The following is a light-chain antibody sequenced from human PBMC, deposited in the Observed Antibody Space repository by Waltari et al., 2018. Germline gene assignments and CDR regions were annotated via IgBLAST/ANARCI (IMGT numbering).Light chain of an antibody. J-gene: IGLJ3*02. CDR3: TSFTSSNTWV. V-gene: IGLV2-14*01. Sequence: QSALTQPAPVSGSPGQSITISCTGTSSDVGGSNYVSWYQQHPGKAPKVMIYEVTNRPSGVSHRFSGSKSDNTASLTISGLQAEDEADYYCTSFTSSNTWVFGGGTKLTVL. CDR1: SSDVGGSNY. CDR2: EVT.